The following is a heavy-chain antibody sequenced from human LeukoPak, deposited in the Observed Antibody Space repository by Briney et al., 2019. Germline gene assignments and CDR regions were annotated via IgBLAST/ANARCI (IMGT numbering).Heavy chain of an antibody. CDR2: ISYDGSNK. V-gene: IGHV3-30-3*01. CDR1: GFTFSSYA. J-gene: IGHJ5*02. CDR3: AKVKSVVRGVIPRGWFDP. D-gene: IGHD3-10*01. Sequence: GGSLRLSCAASGFTFSSYAMHWVRQAPGKGLEWVAVISYDGSNKYYADSVKGRFTISRDNSKNTLYLQMNSLRAEDTAVYYCAKVKSVVRGVIPRGWFDPWGQGTLVTVSS.